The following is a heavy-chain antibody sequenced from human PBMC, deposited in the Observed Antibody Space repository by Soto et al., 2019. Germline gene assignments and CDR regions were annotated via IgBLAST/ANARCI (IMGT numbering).Heavy chain of an antibody. CDR3: AKASYYDSSGYYYVFQVDY. CDR2: ISGSGGST. V-gene: IGHV3-23*01. CDR1: GFTFSSYA. D-gene: IGHD3-22*01. Sequence: GGSLRLSCAASGFTFSSYAMSWVRQAPGKGLEWVSAISGSGGSTYYADSVKGRSTISRDNSKNTLYLQMNSLRAEDTAVYHCAKASYYDSSGYYYVFQVDYWGQGT. J-gene: IGHJ4*02.